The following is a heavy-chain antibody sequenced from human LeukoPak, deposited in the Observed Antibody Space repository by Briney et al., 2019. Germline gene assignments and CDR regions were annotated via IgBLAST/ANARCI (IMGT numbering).Heavy chain of an antibody. CDR2: IYYSGST. V-gene: IGHV4-59*01. Sequence: SETLSLTCTVSGGSISSYYWSWIRQPPGKGLEWIGYIYYSGSTNYNPSLKSRVTISVDTSKNQFSLKLSSVIAADTAVYYCARVQPEYYDFWSGYSVAWFDPWGQGTLVTVSS. J-gene: IGHJ5*02. CDR1: GGSISSYY. CDR3: ARVQPEYYDFWSGYSVAWFDP. D-gene: IGHD3-3*01.